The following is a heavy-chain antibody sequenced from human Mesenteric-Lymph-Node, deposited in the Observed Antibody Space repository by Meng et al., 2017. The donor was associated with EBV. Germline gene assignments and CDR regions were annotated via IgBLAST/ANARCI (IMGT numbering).Heavy chain of an antibody. CDR1: GDSVSSSSAA. Sequence: QVQLQQSGPGLVKPSQPLPPTCVISGDSVSSSSAAWTWIRQSPSRGLEWLGRTYYRSKWYNDYAVFVKSRITINPDTSKNQFSLQLNSVTPEDTAVYYCARGATSVFDLWGRGTLVTVYS. CDR3: ARGATSVFDL. CDR2: TYYRSKWYN. J-gene: IGHJ2*01. V-gene: IGHV6-1*01.